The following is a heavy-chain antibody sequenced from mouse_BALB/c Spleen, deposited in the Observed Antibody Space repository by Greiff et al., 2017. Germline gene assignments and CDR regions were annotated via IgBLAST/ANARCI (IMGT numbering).Heavy chain of an antibody. CDR3: AREDIGYLGY. Sequence: VQLKESGPGLVKPSQSLSLTCTVTGYSITSDYAWNWIRQFPGNKLEWMGYISYSGSTSYNPSLKSRISITRDTSKNQFFLQLNSVTTEDTATYYCAREDIGYLGYWGQGTTLTVSS. CDR2: ISYSGST. V-gene: IGHV3-2*02. J-gene: IGHJ2*01. CDR1: GYSITSDYA.